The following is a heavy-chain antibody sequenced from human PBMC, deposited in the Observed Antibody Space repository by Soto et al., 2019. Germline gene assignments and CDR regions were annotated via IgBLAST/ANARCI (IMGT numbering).Heavy chain of an antibody. CDR1: GGAISGYY. Sequence: QVQLQESGPGLVKPSETLSLTCTVSGGAISGYYLTWIRQSAGKGLERIGRIYSSGGTKYNPSLKSRVTMSLATSKNQFSLRLSSVTAADTAVYYCARGQRFSDSFDPWGQGPLVTVSS. V-gene: IGHV4-4*07. CDR3: ARGQRFSDSFDP. J-gene: IGHJ5*02. CDR2: IYSSGGT. D-gene: IGHD3-3*01.